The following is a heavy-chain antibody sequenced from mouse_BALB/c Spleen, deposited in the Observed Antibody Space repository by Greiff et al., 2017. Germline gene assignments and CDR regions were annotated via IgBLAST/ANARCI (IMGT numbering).Heavy chain of an antibody. V-gene: IGHV3-2*02. CDR1: GYSITSDYA. CDR2: ISYSGST. Sequence: EVKLVESGPGLVKPSQSLSLTCTVTGYSITSDYAWNWIRQFPGNKLEWMGYISYSGSTSYNPSLKSRISITRDTSKNQFFLQLNSVTTEDTATYYCARGRGGIDYWGQGTTLTVSS. D-gene: IGHD1-1*02. CDR3: ARGRGGIDY. J-gene: IGHJ2*01.